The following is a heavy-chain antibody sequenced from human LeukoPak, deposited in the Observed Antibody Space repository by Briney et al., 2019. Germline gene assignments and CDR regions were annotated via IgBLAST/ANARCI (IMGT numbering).Heavy chain of an antibody. CDR2: INHSGST. V-gene: IGHV4-34*01. Sequence: SETLSLTCAVYGGSFSGYYWSWIRQPPGKGLELIGEINHSGSTNYNPSLKSRVTISVDTSKNQFSLKLSSVTAADTAVYYCASRYCYDSSGHNFDYWGQGTLVTVSS. J-gene: IGHJ4*02. CDR1: GGSFSGYY. D-gene: IGHD3-22*01. CDR3: ASRYCYDSSGHNFDY.